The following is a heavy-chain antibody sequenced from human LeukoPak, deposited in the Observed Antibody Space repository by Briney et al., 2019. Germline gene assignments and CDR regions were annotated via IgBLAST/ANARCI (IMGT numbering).Heavy chain of an antibody. D-gene: IGHD1-26*01. CDR1: GYTFTSFD. Sequence: ASVKVSCKASGYTFTSFDINWVRQATGQGLEWMGWMNPNSGNTGYTQKFQGRVTMTRNTSISTAYMELSSLRSEDTAVYYCAREGEAKKKTYYYYYMDFWGKGPTVPASS. V-gene: IGHV1-8*01. CDR2: MNPNSGNT. J-gene: IGHJ6*03. CDR3: AREGEAKKKTYYYYYMDF.